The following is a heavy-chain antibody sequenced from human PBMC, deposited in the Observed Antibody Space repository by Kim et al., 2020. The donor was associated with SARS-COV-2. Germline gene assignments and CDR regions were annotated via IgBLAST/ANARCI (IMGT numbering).Heavy chain of an antibody. CDR3: ARGLPFTVSGMDV. CDR1: GFTFSSYS. D-gene: IGHD4-17*01. Sequence: GGSLRLSCAASGFTFSSYSMNWVRQAPGKGLEWVSSISSSSSYIYYADSVKGRFTISRDNAKNSLYLQMNSLRAEDTAVYYCARGLPFTVSGMDVWGQGTTVTVSS. CDR2: ISSSSSYI. V-gene: IGHV3-21*01. J-gene: IGHJ6*02.